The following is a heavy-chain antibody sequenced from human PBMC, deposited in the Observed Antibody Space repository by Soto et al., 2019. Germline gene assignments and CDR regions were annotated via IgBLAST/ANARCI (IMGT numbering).Heavy chain of an antibody. Sequence: XSVKVSFKSTGYTFTSYDINLLRHATGQGLEWMGWMNPNSGNTGYAQKFQGRVTMTRNTSISTAYMELRSLRSEDTAVYYCARYGGDDAFDIWGQGTMVTVSS. J-gene: IGHJ3*02. CDR2: MNPNSGNT. CDR3: ARYGGDDAFDI. V-gene: IGHV1-8*01. CDR1: GYTFTSYD. D-gene: IGHD4-17*01.